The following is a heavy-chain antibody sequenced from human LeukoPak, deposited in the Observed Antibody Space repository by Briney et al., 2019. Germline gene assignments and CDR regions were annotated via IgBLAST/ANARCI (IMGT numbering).Heavy chain of an antibody. J-gene: IGHJ4*02. V-gene: IGHV3-23*01. D-gene: IGHD2-15*01. CDR1: GFIFSTHA. CDR2: ISDSGGST. CDR3: ARGYCSGGSCTWGLFDS. Sequence: GGSLRLSCVASGFIFSTHAMSWVRLAPGRGLEWVSTISDSGGSTYYTESVKGRFTISRDNSMSTLSLQKKSLRVEDTALYYCARGYCSGGSCTWGLFDSWGQGTLVTVSS.